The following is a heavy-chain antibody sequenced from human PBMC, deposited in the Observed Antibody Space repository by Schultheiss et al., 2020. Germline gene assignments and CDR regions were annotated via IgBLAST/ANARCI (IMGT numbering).Heavy chain of an antibody. V-gene: IGHV3-48*02. CDR1: GFTFSSYA. CDR3: ARDSGSYYEDWYFDL. Sequence: GGSLRLSCSASGFTFSSYAMHWVRQAPGKGLEWVSYISSSSSTIYYADSVKGRFTISRDNAKNSLYLQMNSLRDEDTAVYYCARDSGSYYEDWYFDLWGRGTLVTVSS. CDR2: ISSSSSTI. D-gene: IGHD1-26*01. J-gene: IGHJ2*01.